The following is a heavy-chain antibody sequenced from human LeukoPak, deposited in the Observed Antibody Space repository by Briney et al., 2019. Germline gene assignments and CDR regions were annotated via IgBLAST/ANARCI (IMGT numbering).Heavy chain of an antibody. V-gene: IGHV4-61*02. CDR3: AIVEESFDHYMDS. CDR2: LYTNDNT. CDR1: GGSITSCCYL. D-gene: IGHD3-22*01. Sequence: SETLSLTCSVSGGSITSCCYLWAWIRQPAGKGLEWIGRLYTNDNTNYDPSLESRVSIAVDTSKSQFYLQLTAVTAADTAVYFYAIVEESFDHYMDSWGQGITVIVSS. J-gene: IGHJ6*03.